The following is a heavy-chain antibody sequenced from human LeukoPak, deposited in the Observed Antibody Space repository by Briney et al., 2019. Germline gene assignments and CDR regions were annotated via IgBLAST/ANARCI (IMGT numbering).Heavy chain of an antibody. D-gene: IGHD3-10*01. CDR3: AKASGASRPYYFDY. CDR2: ITGSGGDT. V-gene: IGHV3-23*01. J-gene: IGHJ4*02. CDR1: GFTFSSYA. Sequence: GGSLRLSCAASGFTFSSYAMSWVRQAPGKGLEWVSAITGSGGDTYYADSVKGRFTISRDNSKNTLYLQMNSLRAEDTAVYYCAKASGASRPYYFDYWGQGTLVTASS.